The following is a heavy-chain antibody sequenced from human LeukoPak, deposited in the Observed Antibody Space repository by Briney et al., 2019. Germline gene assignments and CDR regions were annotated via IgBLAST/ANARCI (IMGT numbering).Heavy chain of an antibody. V-gene: IGHV3-9*01. J-gene: IGHJ4*02. Sequence: GRSLRLSCAASGFRLGDYAMHCVRQAPGKGLEWVSGVSWHSGSIRYADSVKGRFTISRDNAKNSLYLQMNNLRVEDTALYYCARAGDTSGYYHYCDYWGQGTLVTVSS. D-gene: IGHD3-22*01. CDR3: ARAGDTSGYYHYCDY. CDR2: VSWHSGSI. CDR1: GFRLGDYA.